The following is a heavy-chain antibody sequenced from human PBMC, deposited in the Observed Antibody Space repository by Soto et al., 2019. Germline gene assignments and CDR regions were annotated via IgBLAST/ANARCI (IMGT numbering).Heavy chain of an antibody. J-gene: IGHJ4*02. V-gene: IGHV3-74*01. Sequence: EVQLVESGGGLVQPGKALRLSCAASGLTFSKYWMHWVRQAPGKGPVWVSYISSEGTTTDYADSVKGRFTISRDNAKNTLYLQMDSLRVEDTAVYYCAIQDCTNDVCLEAAVTVGEALEYWGQGAQVTVSS. CDR2: ISSEGTTT. CDR1: GLTFSKYW. D-gene: IGHD2-8*01. CDR3: AIQDCTNDVCLEAAVTVGEALEY.